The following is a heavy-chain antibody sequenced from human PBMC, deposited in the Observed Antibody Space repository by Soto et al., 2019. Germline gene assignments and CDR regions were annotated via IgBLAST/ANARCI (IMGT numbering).Heavy chain of an antibody. J-gene: IGHJ6*02. CDR1: GFAFSNYG. Sequence: QVQLVESGGGVVQPGRSLRLSCAASGFAFSNYGMHWVRQAPGKGLEWVAVIWYDGSNKYYADSVKGRFTISRDNSKNTLYVQMNSLRAEDTAVYYCARSGDYDYYYAMDVWGQGTTVTVSS. D-gene: IGHD2-21*02. CDR3: ARSGDYDYYYAMDV. V-gene: IGHV3-33*01. CDR2: IWYDGSNK.